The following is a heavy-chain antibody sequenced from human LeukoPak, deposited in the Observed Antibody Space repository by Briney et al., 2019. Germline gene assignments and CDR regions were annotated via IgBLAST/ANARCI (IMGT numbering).Heavy chain of an antibody. CDR1: GFTFGDYA. D-gene: IGHD3-16*02. J-gene: IGHJ4*02. Sequence: GRSLRLSCTASGFTFGDYAMSWVRQAPGKGLEWVGFIRSKAYGGTTECAASVKGRFTISRDDSKSIAYLQMNSLKTEDTAVYYCTRDGYDYVWGSYRHYFDYWGQGTLVTVSS. CDR2: IRSKAYGGTT. V-gene: IGHV3-49*04. CDR3: TRDGYDYVWGSYRHYFDY.